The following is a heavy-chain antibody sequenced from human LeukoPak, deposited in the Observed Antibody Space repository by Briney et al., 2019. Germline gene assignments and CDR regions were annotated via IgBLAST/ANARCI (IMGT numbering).Heavy chain of an antibody. Sequence: SQTLSLTCAISGDSVSSDSAAWTRIRQSPSGGLEWLGRTYYRSRWYNDYSVSVKSRITFNPDTSKNQFSLQLKSVTPEDTAVYFCARVIAGNGAFDVWGQGTMVTVSS. CDR2: TYYRSRWYN. CDR1: GDSVSSDSAA. V-gene: IGHV6-1*01. CDR3: ARVIAGNGAFDV. D-gene: IGHD6-13*01. J-gene: IGHJ3*01.